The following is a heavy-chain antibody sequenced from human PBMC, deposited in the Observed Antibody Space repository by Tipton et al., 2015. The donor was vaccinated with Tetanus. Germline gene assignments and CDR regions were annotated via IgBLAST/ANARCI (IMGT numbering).Heavy chain of an antibody. CDR1: GFTFSSYA. D-gene: IGHD3-16*01. J-gene: IGHJ4*02. CDR3: ARRQVEGGARFDH. V-gene: IGHV3-23*01. Sequence: SLRLSCAASGFTFSSYAVSWVRQAPGKGLEWVSSLSGSGDSTYYVDSVRGRFTISRDNSKNTLYLQMNSLRAEDSAVYYCARRQVEGGARFDHWGQGTLVTVSS. CDR2: LSGSGDST.